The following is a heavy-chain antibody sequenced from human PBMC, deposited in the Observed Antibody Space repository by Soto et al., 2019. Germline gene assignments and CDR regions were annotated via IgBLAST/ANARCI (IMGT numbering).Heavy chain of an antibody. CDR3: TTLGHYYDSSPLDV. CDR1: GFTFSQYD. D-gene: IGHD3-22*01. J-gene: IGHJ6*02. V-gene: IGHV3-15*01. Sequence: GGSLRLSCAASGFTFSQYDMHWVRQAPGKGLEWVGRIKSKTDDGTTDYAAPVKGRFTISRDDSKNTLYLQMNSLKTEDTAVYYCTTLGHYYDSSPLDVWGQGTKVTVSS. CDR2: IKSKTDDGTT.